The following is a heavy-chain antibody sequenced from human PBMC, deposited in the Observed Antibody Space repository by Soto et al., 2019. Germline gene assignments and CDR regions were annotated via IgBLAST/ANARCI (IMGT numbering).Heavy chain of an antibody. CDR3: ATWRCSGSYRYHDAFDI. J-gene: IGHJ3*02. Sequence: PSETLSLTCAVYGGSFSGYYWSWIRQPPGKGLEWIGEINHSGSTNYNPSLKSRVTISVDTSKNQFSLKLSSVTAAVTAVYYCATWRCSGSYRYHDAFDIWGQGTMVPVAS. CDR2: INHSGST. D-gene: IGHD3-16*02. CDR1: GGSFSGYY. V-gene: IGHV4-34*01.